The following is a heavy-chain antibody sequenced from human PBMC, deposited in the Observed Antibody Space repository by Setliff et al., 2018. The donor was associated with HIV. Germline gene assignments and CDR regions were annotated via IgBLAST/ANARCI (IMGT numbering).Heavy chain of an antibody. D-gene: IGHD5-12*01. Sequence: ASVKVSCKASVDSFTSYYIHWVRQAPGQGLEWMGIINPSGGSTSDAQKFQGRVTMTRDTSTSTVDMELSSRRSEDTAVHNCARGYPSSPYNYYRDGGGKGTTVT. CDR3: ARGYPSSPYNYYRDG. CDR1: VDSFTSYY. V-gene: IGHV1-46*01. J-gene: IGHJ6*03. CDR2: INPSGGST.